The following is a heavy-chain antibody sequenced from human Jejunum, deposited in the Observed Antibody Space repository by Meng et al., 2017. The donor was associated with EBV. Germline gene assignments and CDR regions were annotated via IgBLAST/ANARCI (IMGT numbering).Heavy chain of an antibody. D-gene: IGHD3-16*01. Sequence: QVQLGECGGGVVQAGRFLRFSCAASGFTFSGHAMQWVRQAPDKGLKWVALISNDGNNKYYADSVKGRFTISRDNSKNTLYLQMNSLRVDDTALYYCTREWGADYWGQGTLVTVSS. V-gene: IGHV3-30-3*01. CDR2: ISNDGNNK. CDR1: GFTFSGHA. J-gene: IGHJ4*02. CDR3: TREWGADY.